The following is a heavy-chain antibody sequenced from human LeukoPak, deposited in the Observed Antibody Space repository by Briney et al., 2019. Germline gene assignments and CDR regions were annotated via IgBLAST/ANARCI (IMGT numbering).Heavy chain of an antibody. Sequence: SETLSLTCTVSGHAISSGYYWGWIRQPPGKGLEWIGSMYHSGSTNYNPSLKSRVTISVDTSKNQFSLKLSSVTAADTAVYYCARYLPAATNDAFDIWGQGTMVTVSS. CDR2: MYHSGST. V-gene: IGHV4-38-2*02. J-gene: IGHJ3*02. CDR1: GHAISSGYY. D-gene: IGHD2-2*01. CDR3: ARYLPAATNDAFDI.